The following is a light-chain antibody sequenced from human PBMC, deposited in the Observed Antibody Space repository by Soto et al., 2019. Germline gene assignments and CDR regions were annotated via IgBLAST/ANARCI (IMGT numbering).Light chain of an antibody. CDR2: GAS. CDR1: QSVSNNY. CDR3: QQYGSSGT. Sequence: EIVLTQSPGTLSLSPGERATLSCRASQSVSNNYLAWYQQKPGQAPRVLIYGASNRATGIPDRFSGSGSGTDFTLTISRLEPDDFAVYYCQQYGSSGTFGQGTKVEIK. V-gene: IGKV3-20*01. J-gene: IGKJ1*01.